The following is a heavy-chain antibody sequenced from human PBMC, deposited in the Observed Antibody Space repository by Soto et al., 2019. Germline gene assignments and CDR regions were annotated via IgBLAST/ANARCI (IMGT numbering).Heavy chain of an antibody. J-gene: IGHJ6*03. CDR3: ARDRVAAAGNGAPFYYYYYMDV. Sequence: ASVKVSCKASGYTFTSYYMHWVRQAPGQGLEWMGIINPSGGSTSYAKKFQGRVTMTRDTSTSTVYMGLSSMGSEDTAVYYWARDRVAAAGNGAPFYYYYYMDVWGKGTTVTVSS. D-gene: IGHD6-13*01. CDR1: GYTFTSYY. CDR2: INPSGGST. V-gene: IGHV1-46*03.